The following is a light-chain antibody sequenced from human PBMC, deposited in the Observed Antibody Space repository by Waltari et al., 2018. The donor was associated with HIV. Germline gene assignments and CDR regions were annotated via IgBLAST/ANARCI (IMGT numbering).Light chain of an antibody. CDR2: YDT. Sequence: QSLLTQPPSVSGAPRQSVTLPCSGTSTHIGPNAVNWYQQLPGQPPRLLSYYDTLVPSGVSDRFSGSRSDTSASLAISGLQSEDEADYYCATWDDTLNALVFGGGTRLTVL. J-gene: IGLJ2*01. CDR3: ATWDDTLNALV. CDR1: STHIGPNA. V-gene: IGLV1-36*01.